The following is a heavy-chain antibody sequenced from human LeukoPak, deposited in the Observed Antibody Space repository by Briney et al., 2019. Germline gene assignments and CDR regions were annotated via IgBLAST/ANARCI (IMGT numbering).Heavy chain of an antibody. CDR3: AREVDAAAAYNWFDP. CDR1: GGSISSGSYY. D-gene: IGHD2-2*01. J-gene: IGHJ5*02. Sequence: SEALSLTCSVSGGSISSGSYYWVWIRQPPGKGLEWIGTIYYSGTTYYEPSLKSRVTISVDTSKNQFSLRLSSVTAADTAVYYCAREVDAAAAYNWFDPWGQGTLVTVSS. V-gene: IGHV4-39*07. CDR2: IYYSGTT.